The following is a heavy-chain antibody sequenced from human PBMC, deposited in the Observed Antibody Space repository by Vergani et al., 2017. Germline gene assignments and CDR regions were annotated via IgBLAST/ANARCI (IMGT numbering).Heavy chain of an antibody. CDR2: IYYSGRT. Sequence: VQLQESGPGLVTPSETLSLTCTVSGGSLSSYYWSWFRPPPGKGREGIGYIYYSGRTYDNPSLKSRVTISVDTSKNQFSLKLSAVTAADTAVYYCARGWRSGYANWDYFDYWGQGTLVTVSS. D-gene: IGHD5-12*01. CDR1: GGSLSSYY. CDR3: ARGWRSGYANWDYFDY. J-gene: IGHJ4*02. V-gene: IGHV4-30-4*01.